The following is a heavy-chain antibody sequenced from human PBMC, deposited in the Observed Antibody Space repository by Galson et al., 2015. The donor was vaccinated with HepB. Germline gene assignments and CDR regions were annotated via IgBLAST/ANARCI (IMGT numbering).Heavy chain of an antibody. CDR3: SRYRHTINWPKSHWFDP. D-gene: IGHD1-1*01. CDR1: GFTSGDFG. CDR2: IRSKTYGATT. J-gene: IGHJ5*02. V-gene: IGHV3-49*03. Sequence: SLRLSCAGSGFTSGDFGMIWLRQAPGKGLEWVGIIRSKTYGATTEYAASVKGRFTISRDDSKTIAYLQVNSLNTEDTAIYYCSRYRHTINWPKSHWFDPWGQGTLVSVSS.